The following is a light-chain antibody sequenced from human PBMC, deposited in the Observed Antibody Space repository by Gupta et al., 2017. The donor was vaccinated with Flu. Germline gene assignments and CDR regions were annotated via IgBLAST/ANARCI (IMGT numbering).Light chain of an antibody. Sequence: DVVMTQSPLSLAVTLGQPDSISCRSSQGLVYSDGNTYLHWFQQRPGQSPRRLIHQVSYRDSGVPDRFSGSGSGTDFTLKISRVEAEDVGVYFCMQGAHWPWAFVQGTKVEIK. J-gene: IGKJ1*01. CDR3: MQGAHWPWA. CDR1: QGLVYSDGNTY. V-gene: IGKV2-30*01. CDR2: QVS.